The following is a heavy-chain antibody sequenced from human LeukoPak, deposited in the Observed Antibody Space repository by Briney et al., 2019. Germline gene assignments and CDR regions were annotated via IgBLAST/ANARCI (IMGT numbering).Heavy chain of an antibody. V-gene: IGHV5-51*01. CDR3: ARHQPYGPAPFDY. Sequence: GESLKISCKGSGYSFTSHWIGWVRQMPGRGLEWMGIIYPGDSDIRYSPSFQGQVTISADKSISTAYLQWSSLKASDTAMYYCARHQPYGPAPFDYWGQGTLVTVSS. CDR2: IYPGDSDI. J-gene: IGHJ4*02. D-gene: IGHD3-10*01. CDR1: GYSFTSHW.